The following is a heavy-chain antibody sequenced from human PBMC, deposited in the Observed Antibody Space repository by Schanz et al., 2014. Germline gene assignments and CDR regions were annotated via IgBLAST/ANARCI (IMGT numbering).Heavy chain of an antibody. Sequence: EVQLVESGGGLIQPGGSLRLSCAASGFGFSSYWMHWVRQVPGKGLEWVSAISGSVGSTYYADSVRGRFTISRDNAENTLFLQMNSLRAEDTAVYYCARKVVATIGGYYDNWGQGTLVIVSS. CDR2: ISGSVGST. CDR1: GFGFSSYW. V-gene: IGHV3-23*04. J-gene: IGHJ4*02. D-gene: IGHD5-12*01. CDR3: ARKVVATIGGYYDN.